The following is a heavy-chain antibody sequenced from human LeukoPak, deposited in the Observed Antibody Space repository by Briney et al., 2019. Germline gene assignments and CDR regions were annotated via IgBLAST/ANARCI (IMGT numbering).Heavy chain of an antibody. V-gene: IGHV4-34*01. Sequence: PSETLSLTCAVYGGSFSGYYWSWIRQPPGKGLEWIGEINHSGSTNYNPSLKSRVTISVDTSKNQFSLKLSSVTAADTAVYYCARVVGGYSYGYFYYGMDVWGQGTTVTVSS. CDR2: INHSGST. J-gene: IGHJ6*02. D-gene: IGHD5-18*01. CDR3: ARVVGGYSYGYFYYGMDV. CDR1: GGSFSGYY.